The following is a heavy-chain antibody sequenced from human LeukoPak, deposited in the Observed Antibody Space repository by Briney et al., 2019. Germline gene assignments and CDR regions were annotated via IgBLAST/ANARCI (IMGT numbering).Heavy chain of an antibody. J-gene: IGHJ3*02. CDR3: ATSVSVAENAFDI. Sequence: GGSLRLSCVTSGITFSSYAMDWVRQAPGKGLAWVASISYGGTNKYYADSVKGRFTTSRDDSKNTLYLQMNSLRSGDTAVYYCATSVSVAENAFDIWGQGTMVTVSS. CDR2: ISYGGTNK. V-gene: IGHV3-30*04. D-gene: IGHD6-19*01. CDR1: GITFSSYA.